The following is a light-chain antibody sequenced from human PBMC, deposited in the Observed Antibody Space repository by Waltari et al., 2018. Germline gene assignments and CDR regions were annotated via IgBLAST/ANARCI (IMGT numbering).Light chain of an antibody. V-gene: IGKV3-20*01. CDR3: QHHVRLPAT. CDR1: QSVSRF. J-gene: IGKJ1*01. CDR2: AAY. Sequence: EIVLTQSPGTLSLSPGERATLPCRARQSVSRFLAWYQQKPGQVPRILIYAAYNRAAGIPARFSCSWSGTDFSLTISRLELEDFAVYYCQHHVRLPATFGQGTKVDIK.